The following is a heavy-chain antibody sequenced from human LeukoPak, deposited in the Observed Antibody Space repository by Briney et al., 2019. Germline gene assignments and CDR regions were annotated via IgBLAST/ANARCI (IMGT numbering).Heavy chain of an antibody. D-gene: IGHD5-18*01. CDR1: GVTISSYY. Sequence: SETLSLTCTGSGVTISSYYWSWIRQPPGKGLEWIGSINTSGSTNYNPSLKSRVTMSVDTSKNQFSLKLSSVPAAAPAVYYCARVKRGYSYGRSNYYCYMDVWGKGTTVTVSS. CDR2: INTSGST. CDR3: ARVKRGYSYGRSNYYCYMDV. V-gene: IGHV4-4*07. J-gene: IGHJ6*03.